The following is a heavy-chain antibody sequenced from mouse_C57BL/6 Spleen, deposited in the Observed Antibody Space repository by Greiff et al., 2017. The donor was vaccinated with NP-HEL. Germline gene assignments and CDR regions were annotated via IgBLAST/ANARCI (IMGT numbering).Heavy chain of an antibody. V-gene: IGHV5-6*01. CDR1: GFTFSSYG. CDR3: ARHGGYSNYVDY. J-gene: IGHJ2*01. Sequence: EVQGVESGGDLVKPGGSLKLSCAASGFTFSSYGMSWVRQTPDKRLEWVATISSGGSYTYYPDSVKGRFTISRDNAKNTLYLQMSSLKSEDTAMYYCARHGGYSNYVDYWGQGTTLTVSS. CDR2: ISSGGSYT. D-gene: IGHD2-5*01.